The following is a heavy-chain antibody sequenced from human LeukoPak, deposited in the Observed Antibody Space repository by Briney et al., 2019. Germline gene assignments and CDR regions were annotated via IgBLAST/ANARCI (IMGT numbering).Heavy chain of an antibody. CDR3: AKVRGVWGYFDY. J-gene: IGHJ4*02. D-gene: IGHD3-3*01. V-gene: IGHV3-9*01. CDR2: ISWNSGSI. Sequence: GGSLRLSCAASGFTFDDYAMHWVRQAPGKGLEWVSGISWNSGSIGYADSVKGRFTISRDNAKNSLYLQMNSLRAEGTALYYCAKVRGVWGYFDYWGQGTLVTVSS. CDR1: GFTFDDYA.